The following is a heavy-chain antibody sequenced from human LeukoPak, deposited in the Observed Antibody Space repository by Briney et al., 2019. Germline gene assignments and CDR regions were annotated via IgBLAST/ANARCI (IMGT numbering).Heavy chain of an antibody. CDR2: ISGSGGST. CDR1: GFTFSSYA. Sequence: PGGSLRLSCAASGFTFSSYAMSWDRQAPGKGLEWVPAISGSGGSTYYADSVKGRFTISRDNSKNTLYLQMNSLRAEDTAVYYCAKPDDYSNYFDYWGQGTLVTVSS. J-gene: IGHJ4*02. V-gene: IGHV3-23*01. CDR3: AKPDDYSNYFDY. D-gene: IGHD4-11*01.